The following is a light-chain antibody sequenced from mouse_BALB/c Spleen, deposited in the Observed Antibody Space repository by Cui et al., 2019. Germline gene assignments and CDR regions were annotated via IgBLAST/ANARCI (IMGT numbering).Light chain of an antibody. CDR1: SSVSY. J-gene: IGKJ5*01. CDR3: QQWSSNPLT. V-gene: IGKV4-68*01. Sequence: QIVLTQSLALMSASPGEKVTMTCSASSSVSYMYWYQQKPRSSPNPLIYLTSNLASGVPARFSGSGSGTSYSLTISSMEAEDAATYYCQQWSSNPLTFGAGTKLELK. CDR2: LTS.